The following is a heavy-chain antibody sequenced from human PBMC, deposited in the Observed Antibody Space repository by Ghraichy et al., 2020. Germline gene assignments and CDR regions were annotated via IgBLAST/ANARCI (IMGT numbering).Heavy chain of an antibody. D-gene: IGHD3-22*01. CDR3: ARERTSYYYDSSGYTEGAFDI. CDR1: GASINSGGYY. J-gene: IGHJ3*02. CDR2: IYYSGST. Sequence: LSLTCTVSGASINSGGYYWSWIRQHPGKGLEWIGFIYYSGSTDYNPSLKSRVTISVDTSKNQFSLKLSSVTAEDTAVYYCARERTSYYYDSSGYTEGAFDIWGQGTMVTVSS. V-gene: IGHV4-31*03.